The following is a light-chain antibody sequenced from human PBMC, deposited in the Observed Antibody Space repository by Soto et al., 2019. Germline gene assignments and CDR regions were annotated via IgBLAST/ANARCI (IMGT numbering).Light chain of an antibody. CDR3: VTLDSSLSTVV. Sequence: QSVLTQPPSVSAAPGQKVTISCSGSSSNIGSDFVSWYHQLPGTAPKLLIYDNYKRPSGIPDRFSGSKSGTSATLGITGLQTGDEADYFCVTLDSSLSTVVFGGGTKLTVL. J-gene: IGLJ2*01. CDR1: SSNIGSDF. V-gene: IGLV1-51*01. CDR2: DNY.